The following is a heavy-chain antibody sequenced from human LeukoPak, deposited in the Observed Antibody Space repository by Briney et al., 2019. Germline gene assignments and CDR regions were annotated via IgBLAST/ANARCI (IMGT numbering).Heavy chain of an antibody. J-gene: IGHJ4*02. V-gene: IGHV3-53*01. CDR3: AKDESGSGSPPDY. Sequence: AGGSLRLSCTVSGFTVSSNSWSWVRQAPGKGLEWVSFIYSGGNTHYSDSVKGRFTLSRDNSKNSLYLQMNSLRAEDTAVYYCAKDESGSGSPPDYWGQGTLVTVSS. CDR1: GFTVSSNS. CDR2: IYSGGNT. D-gene: IGHD3-10*01.